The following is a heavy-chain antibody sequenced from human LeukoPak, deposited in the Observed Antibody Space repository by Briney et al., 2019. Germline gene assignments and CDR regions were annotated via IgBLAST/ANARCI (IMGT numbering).Heavy chain of an antibody. CDR3: AKDFAVLAAAGTGPYDY. Sequence: GGSLRLSCAASGFTFSSYAMHWFRQAPGKGLEWVSLISGDGGSTYYADSVKGRFTISRDNSKNSLYLQMNSLRTEDTALYYCAKDFAVLAAAGTGPYDYWGQGTLVTVSS. V-gene: IGHV3-43*02. CDR1: GFTFSSYA. CDR2: ISGDGGST. J-gene: IGHJ4*02. D-gene: IGHD6-13*01.